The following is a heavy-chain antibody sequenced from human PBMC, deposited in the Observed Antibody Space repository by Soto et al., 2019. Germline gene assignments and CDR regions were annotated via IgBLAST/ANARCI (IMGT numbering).Heavy chain of an antibody. J-gene: IGHJ6*03. CDR2: ISAYNGNT. Sequence: VASVKVSCKASGYTFTSYGISWVRQAPGQGLEWMGWISAYNGNTNYAQKLQGRVTMTTDTSTSTAYMELRSLRSDDTAVYYCARYSGSPPFDYYYYMDVWGKGTTVTVS. V-gene: IGHV1-18*01. D-gene: IGHD5-12*01. CDR1: GYTFTSYG. CDR3: ARYSGSPPFDYYYYMDV.